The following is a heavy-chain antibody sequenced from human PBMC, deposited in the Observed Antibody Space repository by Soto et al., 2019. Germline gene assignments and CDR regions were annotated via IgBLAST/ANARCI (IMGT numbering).Heavy chain of an antibody. CDR2: IYYSGST. CDR1: GGSISSYY. V-gene: IGHV4-59*01. CDR3: ARVGGEKAARPNWFDP. D-gene: IGHD6-6*01. Sequence: QVQLQESGPGLVKPSETLSLTCTVSGGSISSYYWSWIRQPPGKGLEWIGYIYYSGSTNYNPSLKSRVTISVDTSKNQFSLKLSSVTAADTAVYYWARVGGEKAARPNWFDPWGQGTLVTVSS. J-gene: IGHJ5*02.